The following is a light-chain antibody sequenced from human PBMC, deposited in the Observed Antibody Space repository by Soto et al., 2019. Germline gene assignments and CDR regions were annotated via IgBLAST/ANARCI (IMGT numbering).Light chain of an antibody. V-gene: IGKV1-5*01. CDR1: ESMSNC. CDR2: DVS. J-gene: IGKJ1*01. CDR3: QHYKMYSPWT. Sequence: DIQMTQSPSTLSASVGDRVTITCRASESMSNCLAWYQQRPGKAPKLLIYDVSSLQSGVPSRFSGSGSGTEFTLTISSLQPDDFATYYCQHYKMYSPWTFGQGTKVDIK.